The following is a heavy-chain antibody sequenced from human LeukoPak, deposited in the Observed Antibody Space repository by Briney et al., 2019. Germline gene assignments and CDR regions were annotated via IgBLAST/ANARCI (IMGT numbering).Heavy chain of an antibody. V-gene: IGHV4-31*03. CDR3: ARERSGSYLFVY. CDR2: IYYSGST. Sequence: PSETLSLTCTVSGGSISSGGYYWSWIRQHPGKVLEWSGYIYYSGSTYYNPSLKSRLTISVDTSKNQFSLKLSSVTAADTAVYYCARERSGSYLFVYWGQGTLVTVSS. D-gene: IGHD1-26*01. CDR1: GGSISSGGYY. J-gene: IGHJ4*02.